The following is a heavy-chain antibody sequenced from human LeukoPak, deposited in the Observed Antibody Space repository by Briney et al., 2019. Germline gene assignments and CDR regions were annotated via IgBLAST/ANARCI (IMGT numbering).Heavy chain of an antibody. CDR1: GYTFTSYY. V-gene: IGHV1-46*01. CDR2: INPSGGST. D-gene: IGHD4-17*01. CDR3: ATRRMTTVTTLDY. J-gene: IGHJ4*02. Sequence: ASVKVSCKASGYTFTSYYMHWVRQAPGQGLEWMGIINPSGGSTSYAQKFQGRVTMTEDTSTDTAYMELSSLRSEDTAVYYCATRRMTTVTTLDYWGQGTLVTVSS.